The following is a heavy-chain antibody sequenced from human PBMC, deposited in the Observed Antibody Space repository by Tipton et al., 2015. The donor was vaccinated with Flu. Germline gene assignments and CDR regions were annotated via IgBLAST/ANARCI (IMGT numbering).Heavy chain of an antibody. D-gene: IGHD3-3*01. CDR2: MNPNSGNT. V-gene: IGHV1-8*01. CDR1: GYTFTSYD. CDR3: ARLGYDFWSGYSNWFDP. J-gene: IGHJ5*02. Sequence: GAEVKKPGASVKVSCKASGYTFTSYDINWVRHATGQGLEWMGWMNPNSGNTGYAQKFQGRVTMTRNTSISTAYMELSSLRSEDTAVYYCARLGYDFWSGYSNWFDPWGQGTLVTVSS.